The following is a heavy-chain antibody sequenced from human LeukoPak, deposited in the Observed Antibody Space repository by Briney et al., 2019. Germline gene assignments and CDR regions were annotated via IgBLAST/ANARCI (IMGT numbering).Heavy chain of an antibody. CDR2: VNSDGSWT. J-gene: IGHJ4*02. Sequence: GGSLSLSCAASGNYWMHWVRQAPGKGLVWVSHVNSDGSWTSHADSVKGRFTFSKDNAKNTVYLQMNNLRTEDTAVYYCVSFYETNWGRGTLVTVSS. V-gene: IGHV3-74*01. CDR3: VSFYETN. D-gene: IGHD2-2*01. CDR1: GNYW.